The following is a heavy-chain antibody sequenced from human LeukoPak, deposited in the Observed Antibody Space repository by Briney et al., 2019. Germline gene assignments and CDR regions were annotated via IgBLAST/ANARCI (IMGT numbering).Heavy chain of an antibody. J-gene: IGHJ4*02. D-gene: IGHD1-26*01. V-gene: IGHV3-33*06. CDR1: GFTFGKYW. CDR3: AKDVGKWESLHFFDY. CDR2: IWYNGNNK. Sequence: GGSLRLSCVASGFTFGKYWMSWVRQAPGKGLEWVAVIWYNGNNKYYGDSVKGRFTISRDNSKNTLYLQMNSLRGDDTAVYYCAKDVGKWESLHFFDYWGQGTLVTVSS.